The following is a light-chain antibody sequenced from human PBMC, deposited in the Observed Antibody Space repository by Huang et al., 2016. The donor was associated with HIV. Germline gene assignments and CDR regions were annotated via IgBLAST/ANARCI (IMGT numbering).Light chain of an antibody. V-gene: IGKV3-11*01. CDR1: QSISSN. J-gene: IGKJ4*01. Sequence: EIVLTQSPATLSLSPGERATLSCRVSQSISSNLAWYRQKPGQAPRLLIYDASNRATGIPARVSGSGSGTNFTLTISSLGPEDFAIYYCQQRSNLGTFGGETKVEIE. CDR2: DAS. CDR3: QQRSNLGT.